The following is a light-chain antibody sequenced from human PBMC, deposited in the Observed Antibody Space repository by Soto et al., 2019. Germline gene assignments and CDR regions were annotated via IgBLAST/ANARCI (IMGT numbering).Light chain of an antibody. CDR2: GAS. J-gene: IGKJ1*01. CDR1: QSVSSSY. CDR3: QQYGSSQS. V-gene: IGKV3-20*01. Sequence: EIVLTQSPGTLSLSPGERATLSCRASQSVSSSYLAWSQQKPGQAPRLLIYGASSRATGIPDRLSGSGSGTDFTLTISRLEPEDFAVYYCQQYGSSQSFGQGTKVEIK.